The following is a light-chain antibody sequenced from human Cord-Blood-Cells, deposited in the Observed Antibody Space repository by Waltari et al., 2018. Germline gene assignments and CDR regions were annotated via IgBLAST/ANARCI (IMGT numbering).Light chain of an antibody. CDR3: QQRYSTPRL. V-gene: IGKV1-39*01. J-gene: IGKJ5*01. Sequence: DTQMTQSPSSLSASVGDRVTITCRASQSISSYLNWYQQKPGKAPKHLIYAASSLQSGVPSRYSGSRAGTAFSLTISSLQPKDVATYYGQQRYSTPRLFGQGTRLEIK. CDR1: QSISSY. CDR2: AAS.